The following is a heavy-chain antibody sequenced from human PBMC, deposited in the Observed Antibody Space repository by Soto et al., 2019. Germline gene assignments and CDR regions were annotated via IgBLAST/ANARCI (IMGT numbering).Heavy chain of an antibody. Sequence: GGSLRLSCAASGFTFSSYGMHWVRQAPGKGLEWVAVISYDGSNKYYADSVKGRFTISRDNSKNTLYLQMNSLRAEDTAVYYCAKCIHVRTCQPNAFDIWGQGTMVTVSS. V-gene: IGHV3-30*18. CDR2: ISYDGSNK. J-gene: IGHJ3*02. CDR1: GFTFSSYG. CDR3: AKCIHVRTCQPNAFDI.